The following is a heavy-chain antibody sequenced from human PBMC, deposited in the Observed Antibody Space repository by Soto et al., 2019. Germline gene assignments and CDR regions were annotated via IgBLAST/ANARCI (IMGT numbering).Heavy chain of an antibody. Sequence: GGSLRLSCAASGFSFSSYSINWVRQAPGKGLEWVSSISDSSIYIYYADSVKGRFTISRDNAENSLSLQMNSLRAEDTAVYYCARGNNDSDILTAYYNDYYMDVWGKGTTVTVYS. CDR3: ARGNNDSDILTAYYNDYYMDV. CDR2: ISDSSIYI. J-gene: IGHJ6*03. D-gene: IGHD3-9*01. V-gene: IGHV3-21*01. CDR1: GFSFSSYS.